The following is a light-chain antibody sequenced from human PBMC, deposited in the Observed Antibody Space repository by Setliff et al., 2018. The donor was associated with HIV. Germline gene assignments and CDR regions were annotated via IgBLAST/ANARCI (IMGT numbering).Light chain of an antibody. Sequence: EIVLTQSPGTLSLSPGERATLSCRASQSVSSSYLAWYQQKPGQAPRLLIYGASSRATGIPDRFSGSGSGTDFTLTISRLDPEDFAVYYCHQYTSSPITFGQGTRLEIK. V-gene: IGKV3-20*01. J-gene: IGKJ5*01. CDR1: QSVSSSY. CDR2: GAS. CDR3: HQYTSSPIT.